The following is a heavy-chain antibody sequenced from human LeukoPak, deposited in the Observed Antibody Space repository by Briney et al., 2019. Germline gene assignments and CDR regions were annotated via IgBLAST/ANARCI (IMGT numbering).Heavy chain of an antibody. Sequence: GASLRLSCAASGITFSTYAMNWVRQAPGKGLEWVSAISGSGSHTYYADSVKDRFTISRDNAKNTLYLQMNSLRAEDTAVYYCATPSGYSSSTSWRTDDDYCCQQTMVTVAS. CDR1: GITFSTYA. V-gene: IGHV3-23*01. CDR3: ATPSGYSSSTSWRTDDDY. CDR2: ISGSGSHT. D-gene: IGHD2-2*01. J-gene: IGHJ4*02.